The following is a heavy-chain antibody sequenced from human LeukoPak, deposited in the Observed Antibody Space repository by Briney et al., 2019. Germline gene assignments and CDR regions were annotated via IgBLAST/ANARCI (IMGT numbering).Heavy chain of an antibody. Sequence: GASVKVSCTASGYTFTGYYMHWVRQAPGQGLEWMGWINPNSGGTNYAQKFQGRVTMTGDTSISTAYMELSRLRSDDTAVYYCARVIDGEYCTNGVCYYGYYYYGMDVWGQGTTVTVSS. CDR2: INPNSGGT. V-gene: IGHV1-2*02. CDR1: GYTFTGYY. CDR3: ARVIDGEYCTNGVCYYGYYYYGMDV. D-gene: IGHD2-8*01. J-gene: IGHJ6*02.